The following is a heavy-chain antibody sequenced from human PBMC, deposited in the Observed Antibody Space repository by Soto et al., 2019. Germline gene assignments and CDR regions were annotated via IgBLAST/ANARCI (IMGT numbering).Heavy chain of an antibody. Sequence: QLQLQESGLGLVKPSQTLSLTCAVSGGSISSGGYSWSWIRQPPGKGLEWIGYIYHSGSTYYNPSLKSRVTISVDRSKNQFSLKLSSVTAADTAVYYCARVVVVAATLYYFDYWGQGTLVTVSS. V-gene: IGHV4-30-2*01. D-gene: IGHD2-15*01. CDR2: IYHSGST. CDR3: ARVVVVAATLYYFDY. J-gene: IGHJ4*02. CDR1: GGSISSGGYS.